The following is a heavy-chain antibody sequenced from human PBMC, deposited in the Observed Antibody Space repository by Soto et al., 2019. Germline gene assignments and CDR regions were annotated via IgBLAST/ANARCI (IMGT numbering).Heavy chain of an antibody. Sequence: QVQLVQSGAEVKKPGSSVKVSCKASGGTFSSYAISWVRQAPGQGLEWMGGIIPIFGTANYAQKFQGRVTINADESTSTAYMELSSLRSEATAVYYCARSQDIVLVPDAYSAYYFDYWGQGTLVTVSS. CDR1: GGTFSSYA. CDR3: ARSQDIVLVPDAYSAYYFDY. CDR2: IIPIFGTA. D-gene: IGHD2-2*01. V-gene: IGHV1-69*12. J-gene: IGHJ4*02.